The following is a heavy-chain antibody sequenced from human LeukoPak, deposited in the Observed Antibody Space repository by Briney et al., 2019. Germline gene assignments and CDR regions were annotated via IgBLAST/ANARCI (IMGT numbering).Heavy chain of an antibody. CDR1: GGSISSYY. CDR3: ARDPLQLNYFDY. Sequence: SETLSLTCTVSGGSISSYYWSWIRQPPGKGLEWIGYIYYSGSTNYNPSLKSRVTISVDTSKNQFSLKLSSVTAADPAVYYCARDPLQLNYFDYWGQGTLVTVSS. V-gene: IGHV4-59*01. CDR2: IYYSGST. D-gene: IGHD5-18*01. J-gene: IGHJ4*02.